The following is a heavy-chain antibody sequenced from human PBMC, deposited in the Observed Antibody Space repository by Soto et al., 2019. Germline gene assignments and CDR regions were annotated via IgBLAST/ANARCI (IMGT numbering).Heavy chain of an antibody. CDR3: AKTHSPCSGWFFDY. CDR2: VWSDGSRT. CDR1: GFTFSSYG. D-gene: IGHD6-19*01. J-gene: IGHJ4*02. Sequence: QVQLVESGGGVVQPGGSLRLSCAASGFTFSSYGMHWVRQAPGKGLEWVAIVWSDGSRTYYGDSVKGRFTISRDNSKDTLYLQVDSLRAEDTAVYYGAKTHSPCSGWFFDYWGQGALVTVSS. V-gene: IGHV3-33*06.